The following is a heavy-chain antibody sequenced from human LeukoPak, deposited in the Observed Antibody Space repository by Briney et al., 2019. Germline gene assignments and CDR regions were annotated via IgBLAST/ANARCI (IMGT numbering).Heavy chain of an antibody. CDR1: GGSVSGYY. D-gene: IGHD5-12*01. CDR3: ARDQRCSRYDGGCDQWYFDL. CDR2: IYHSGFT. V-gene: IGHV4-59*02. Sequence: SETLSLTCTVSGGSVSGYYWSWLRQSPGKGLEWIGYIYHSGFTDYNPPLRSRLSLPVHTSRNQFSLKLTSATAADTAMYYCARDQRCSRYDGGCDQWYFDLWGRGTLVTVSS. J-gene: IGHJ2*01.